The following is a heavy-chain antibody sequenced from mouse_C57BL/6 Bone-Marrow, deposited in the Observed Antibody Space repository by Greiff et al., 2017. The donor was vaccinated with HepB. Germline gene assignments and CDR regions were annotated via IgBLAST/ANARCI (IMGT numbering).Heavy chain of an antibody. J-gene: IGHJ2*01. CDR1: GYTFTDYY. D-gene: IGHD1-1*01. Sequence: VQLQQSGPELVKPGASVKISCKASGYTFTDYYMNWVKQSHGKSLEWIGDINPNNGGTSYNQKFKGKATLTVDKSTSTAYMALRSLTSEDSAVYYCARYYYGSSHFDYWGQGTTLTVSS. CDR2: INPNNGGT. V-gene: IGHV1-26*01. CDR3: ARYYYGSSHFDY.